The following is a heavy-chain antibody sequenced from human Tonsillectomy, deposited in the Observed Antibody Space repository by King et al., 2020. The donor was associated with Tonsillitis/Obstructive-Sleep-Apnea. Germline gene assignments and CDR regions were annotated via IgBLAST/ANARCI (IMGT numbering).Heavy chain of an antibody. J-gene: IGHJ5*02. V-gene: IGHV3-33*01. CDR2: IWYDGSNK. D-gene: IGHD1-26*01. CDR3: ARDLRIGSYLFDP. Sequence: VQLVESGGGVVQPGRSLRLSCAASGFTFSSYGMHWVRQAPGKGLEWVAVIWYDGSNKYYADSVKGRFTISRDNSKNTLYLQMNSLRAEDTAVYYCARDLRIGSYLFDPWGQGTLVTVSS. CDR1: GFTFSSYG.